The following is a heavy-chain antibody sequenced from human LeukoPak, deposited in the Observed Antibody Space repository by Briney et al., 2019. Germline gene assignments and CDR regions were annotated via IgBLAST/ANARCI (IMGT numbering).Heavy chain of an antibody. Sequence: SETLSLTCTVSGGSISSSSYYWGWIRQPPGKGLEWIGSIYYSGSTYYNPSLKSRVTISVDTSKNQFSLKLSSVTAADTAVYYCAREEGYCSSTSCYGQHFDYWGQGTLVTVSS. CDR2: IYYSGST. CDR3: AREEGYCSSTSCYGQHFDY. V-gene: IGHV4-39*07. CDR1: GGSISSSSYY. D-gene: IGHD2-2*01. J-gene: IGHJ4*02.